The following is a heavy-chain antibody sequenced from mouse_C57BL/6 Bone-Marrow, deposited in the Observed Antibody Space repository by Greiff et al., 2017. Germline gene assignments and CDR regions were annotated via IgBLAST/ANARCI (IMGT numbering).Heavy chain of an antibody. V-gene: IGHV1-77*01. CDR2: IGPGSGST. J-gene: IGHJ1*03. Sequence: QVQLKQSGAELVKPGASVKISCKASGYTFPDYYINWVKQRPGQGLEWIGKIGPGSGSTYYNEKFKGKATLTADKSSSTAYMQLSSLTSEDSAVYFCAINYYGSSYSYWYFDVWGTGTTVTVSS. CDR1: GYTFPDYY. CDR3: AINYYGSSYSYWYFDV. D-gene: IGHD1-1*01.